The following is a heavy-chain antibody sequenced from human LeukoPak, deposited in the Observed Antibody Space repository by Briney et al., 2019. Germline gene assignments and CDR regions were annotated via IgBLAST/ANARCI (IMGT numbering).Heavy chain of an antibody. D-gene: IGHD5-18*01. CDR3: ASFSGYSYGLQAFY. CDR2: IWYDGSNK. Sequence: GGSLRLSCAASGFTFSSYGMHWVRQAPGKGLEWVAVIWYDGSNKYYADSVKGRFTISRDNSKNTLYLQVNSLRAEDTAVYYCASFSGYSYGLQAFYWGQGTLVTVSS. CDR1: GFTFSSYG. V-gene: IGHV3-33*01. J-gene: IGHJ4*02.